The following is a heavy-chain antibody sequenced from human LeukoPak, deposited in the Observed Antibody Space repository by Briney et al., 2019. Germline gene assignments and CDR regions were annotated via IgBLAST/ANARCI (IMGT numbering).Heavy chain of an antibody. CDR3: AREPNPLQGYYYYYYGMDV. J-gene: IGHJ6*02. CDR2: IWYDGSNK. Sequence: GGSLRLSCAASGFTFSSYGMHWVRQAPGKGLEWVAVIWYDGSNKYYADSVKGRFTISRDNSKNTLYLQMNSLRAEDTAVYYCAREPNPLQGYYYYYYGMDVWGQGTTVTVSS. CDR1: GFTFSSYG. V-gene: IGHV3-33*01.